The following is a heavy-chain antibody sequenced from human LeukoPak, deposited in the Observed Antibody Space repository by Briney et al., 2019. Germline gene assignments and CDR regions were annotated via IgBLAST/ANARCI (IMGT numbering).Heavy chain of an antibody. Sequence: GGSLRLSCAASGFTFSSYWMHWVRQAPGKGLVWVSRINSDGSSTSYADSVKGRFTISRDNAKNSLYLQMNSLRAEDTALYYCAKSSFYDSSGYNNWFDPWGQGTLVTVSS. J-gene: IGHJ5*02. D-gene: IGHD3-22*01. CDR1: GFTFSSYW. CDR2: INSDGSST. V-gene: IGHV3-74*01. CDR3: AKSSFYDSSGYNNWFDP.